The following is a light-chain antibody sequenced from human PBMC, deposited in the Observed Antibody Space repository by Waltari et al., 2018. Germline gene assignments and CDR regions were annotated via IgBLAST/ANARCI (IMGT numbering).Light chain of an antibody. CDR1: SSTIGSNY. V-gene: IGLV1-47*01. Sequence: QSVLTQPPSASGTPGQRVTISCSGTSSTIGSNYVYWYHQLPGTAPKLLIYRNNQRPSGVPDRFSGSKSGTSASLAISGLRSEDEADYYCAVWDDSLSGRVFGGGTKLTVL. CDR3: AVWDDSLSGRV. J-gene: IGLJ3*02. CDR2: RNN.